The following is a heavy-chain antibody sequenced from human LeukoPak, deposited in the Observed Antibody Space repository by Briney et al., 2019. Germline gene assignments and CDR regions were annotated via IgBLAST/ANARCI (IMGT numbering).Heavy chain of an antibody. CDR2: INHSGST. D-gene: IGHD6-13*01. V-gene: IGHV4-34*01. CDR3: AGSSWIHYYYYGMDV. J-gene: IGHJ6*02. Sequence: SETLSLTCAVYGGSFSGYYWSWIRQPPGKGLEWIGEINHSGSTNYNPSLKSRVTISVDTSKNQSSLKLSSVTAADTAVYYCAGSSWIHYYYYGMDVWGQGTTVTVSS. CDR1: GGSFSGYY.